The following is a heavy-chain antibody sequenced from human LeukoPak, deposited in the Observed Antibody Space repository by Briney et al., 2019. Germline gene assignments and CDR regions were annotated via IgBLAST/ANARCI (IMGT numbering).Heavy chain of an antibody. V-gene: IGHV1-18*01. J-gene: IGHJ4*02. CDR1: GYTFTNFG. CDR2: ISGGNGNT. CDR3: ARDLPLGSMGGSAFDL. D-gene: IGHD2-15*01. Sequence: GASVKVSCKTSGYTFTNFGIGWVRQAPGQGLEGMGWISGGNGNTDYPQTLQDRFTMTTDTSTNTAYMELRNLRSDDTAVYYCARDLPLGSMGGSAFDLWGQGTLVIVSS.